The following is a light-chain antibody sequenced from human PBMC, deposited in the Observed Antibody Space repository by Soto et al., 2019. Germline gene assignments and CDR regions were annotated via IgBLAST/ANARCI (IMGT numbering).Light chain of an antibody. CDR3: QVWDSSSEHPV. Sequence: SYELTQPPSVSVAPGQTARITCGGNNIGSKSVHWYQQKPGQAPVLVVYDDSDRPSWIPERFSGSNSGNTATLTISRVEAGDEADYYCQVWDSSSEHPVFGGGTKLTVL. J-gene: IGLJ3*02. CDR2: DDS. CDR1: NIGSKS. V-gene: IGLV3-21*02.